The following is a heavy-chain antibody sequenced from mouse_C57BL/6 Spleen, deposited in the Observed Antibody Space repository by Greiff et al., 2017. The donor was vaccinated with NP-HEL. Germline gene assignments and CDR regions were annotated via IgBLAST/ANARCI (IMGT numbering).Heavy chain of an antibody. V-gene: IGHV1-4*01. CDR1: GYTFTSYT. Sequence: VQLQQSGAELARPGASVKMSCKASGYTFTSYTMHWVKQRPGQGLEWIGYINPSSGYTKYNQKFKDKATLTADKSSSTAYMQLSSLTSEDSAVYYCASYYGSSYVSFYYAMDYWGQGTSVTVSS. CDR2: INPSSGYT. D-gene: IGHD1-1*01. CDR3: ASYYGSSYVSFYYAMDY. J-gene: IGHJ4*01.